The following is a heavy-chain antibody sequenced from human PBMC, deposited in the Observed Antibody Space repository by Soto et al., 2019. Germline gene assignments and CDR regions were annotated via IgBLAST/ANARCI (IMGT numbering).Heavy chain of an antibody. J-gene: IGHJ6*02. D-gene: IGHD3-3*01. Sequence: PGGSLRLSCAASGFTFSSYAMSWVRQAPGKGLEWVSAISGSGGSTYYADSVKGRFTISRDNSKNTLYLQMNSLRAEDTAVYYCAKDHAGVEYYDFWSGYYPRYYYYYGMDVWGQGTTVTVSS. CDR1: GFTFSSYA. CDR2: ISGSGGST. CDR3: AKDHAGVEYYDFWSGYYPRYYYYYGMDV. V-gene: IGHV3-23*01.